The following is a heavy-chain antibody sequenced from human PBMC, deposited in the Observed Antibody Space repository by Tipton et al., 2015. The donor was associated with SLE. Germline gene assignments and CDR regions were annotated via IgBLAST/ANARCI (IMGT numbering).Heavy chain of an antibody. CDR3: ARVTSSIAARGTTGARDY. Sequence: TLSLTCAVYGGSFSGYYWSWIRQPPGKGLEWIGYIYYSGSTNYNPSLKSRVTISVDTSKNQFSLKLSSVTAADTAVYYCARVTSSIAARGTTGARDYWGQGTLVTVSS. D-gene: IGHD6-6*01. J-gene: IGHJ4*02. CDR1: GGSFSGYY. V-gene: IGHV4-59*12. CDR2: IYYSGST.